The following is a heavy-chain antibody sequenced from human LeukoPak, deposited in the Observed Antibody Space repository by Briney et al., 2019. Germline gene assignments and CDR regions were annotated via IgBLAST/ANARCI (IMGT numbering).Heavy chain of an antibody. J-gene: IGHJ4*02. CDR1: GFNVRSLD. CDR3: AKRGGAEGY. V-gene: IGHV3-48*03. CDR2: IGSSVSTI. D-gene: IGHD3-16*01. Sequence: QPGGSLSLSCAASGFNVRSLDMNWVRQAPGKGLEWVSYIGSSVSTIYYADSVKGRFTISRDNAKNSLYLQMNSLRAEDTAVYYCAKRGGAEGYWGQAWLVSVSS.